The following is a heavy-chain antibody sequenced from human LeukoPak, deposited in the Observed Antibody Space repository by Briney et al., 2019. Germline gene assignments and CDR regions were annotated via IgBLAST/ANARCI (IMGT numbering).Heavy chain of an antibody. Sequence: ASVKVSCKASGYTFTSYDINWVRQATGQGLELMGWMNPNSGNTGYAQKFQGRVTITRNTSISTAYMELSSLRSEDTAVYYCARGGYCSSTSCYTGGLGYWGQGTLVTVSS. D-gene: IGHD2-2*02. CDR2: MNPNSGNT. V-gene: IGHV1-8*03. CDR3: ARGGYCSSTSCYTGGLGY. J-gene: IGHJ4*02. CDR1: GYTFTSYD.